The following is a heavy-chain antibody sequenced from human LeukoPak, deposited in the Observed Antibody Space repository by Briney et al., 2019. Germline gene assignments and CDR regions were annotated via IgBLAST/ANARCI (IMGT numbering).Heavy chain of an antibody. D-gene: IGHD6-19*01. CDR1: GGTFSSYA. Sequence: SVKVSCRASGGTFSSYAISWVRQAPGQGLEWMGRIIPILGIANYAQKFQGRVTITADKSTSTAYMELSSLRSEDTAVYYCARLEGEAVAGPRDYWGQGTLVTVSS. J-gene: IGHJ4*02. CDR3: ARLEGEAVAGPRDY. CDR2: IIPILGIA. V-gene: IGHV1-69*04.